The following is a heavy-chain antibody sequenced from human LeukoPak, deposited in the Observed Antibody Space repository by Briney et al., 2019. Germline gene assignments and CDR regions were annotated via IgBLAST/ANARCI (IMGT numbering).Heavy chain of an antibody. CDR2: INHSGST. J-gene: IGHJ6*03. Sequence: GSLRLSCAASGFTFSSYNMNWVRQPPGKGLEWIGEINHSGSTNYNPSLKSRVTISVDTSKNQFSLKLSSVTAADTAVYYCARDLDDYGDYYYYYMDVWGKGTTVTISS. CDR3: ARDLDDYGDYYYYYMDV. V-gene: IGHV4-34*01. D-gene: IGHD4-17*01. CDR1: GFTFSSYN.